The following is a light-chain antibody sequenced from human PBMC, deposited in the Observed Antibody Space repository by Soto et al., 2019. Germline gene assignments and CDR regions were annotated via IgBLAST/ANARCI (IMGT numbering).Light chain of an antibody. CDR1: QSISSD. CDR3: QQYGSSPWT. V-gene: IGKV3-20*01. CDR2: EAS. Sequence: EIVMTQSPATLSVSPGERATLSCRASQSISSDVAWYQQKPGQAPRLLMYEASSRATGIPDRFSGSGSGTDFTLTISRLEPEDFAVYYCQQYGSSPWTFGQGTKVDIK. J-gene: IGKJ1*01.